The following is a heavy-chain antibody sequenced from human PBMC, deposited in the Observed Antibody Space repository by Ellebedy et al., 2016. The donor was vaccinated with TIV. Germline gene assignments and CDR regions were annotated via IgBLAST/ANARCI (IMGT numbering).Heavy chain of an antibody. J-gene: IGHJ4*02. CDR3: ARYGEVATRRNYFDR. V-gene: IGHV4-59*01. Sequence: MPGGSLRLSCTVSDGSISGYYWTWVRQPPGKGLEWIGWIYYTGTTLYNPSLESRVTIFLDTSKNQFSLRLISVTAADAAVYYCARYGEVATRRNYFDRWGQGTLVTVSS. D-gene: IGHD1-26*01. CDR2: IYYTGTT. CDR1: DGSISGYY.